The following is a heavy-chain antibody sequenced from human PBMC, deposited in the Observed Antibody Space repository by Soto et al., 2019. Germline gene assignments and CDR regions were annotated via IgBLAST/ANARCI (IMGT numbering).Heavy chain of an antibody. V-gene: IGHV4-4*07. CDR1: GGSISTYY. J-gene: IGHJ6*02. CDR3: ARYSSNWFQTEGMDV. D-gene: IGHD6-13*01. Sequence: PSETLSRTCTVSGGSISTYYWSWIRQPAGKGLEWIGRIDTSGNTNYNPSLKSRVTMSVDTSKKQFSLKLTSVTAADTAVYYCARYSSNWFQTEGMDVWGQGTTVTFSS. CDR2: IDTSGNT.